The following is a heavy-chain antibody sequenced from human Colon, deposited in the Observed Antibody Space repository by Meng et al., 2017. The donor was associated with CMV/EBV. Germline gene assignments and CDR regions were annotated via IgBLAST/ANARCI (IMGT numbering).Heavy chain of an antibody. Sequence: ASVKVSCKASGYTFTGYYMHWVRQAPGQGPEWMAIINPSNNGTTYAQKFQGRVTLTADTSTDTVYMEMSSLEPDDTAVYYCARDRETTYDFWSGYRFDYWGQGALVTVSS. D-gene: IGHD3-3*01. J-gene: IGHJ4*02. CDR1: GYTFTGYY. CDR3: ARDRETTYDFWSGYRFDY. CDR2: INPSNNGT. V-gene: IGHV1-46*01.